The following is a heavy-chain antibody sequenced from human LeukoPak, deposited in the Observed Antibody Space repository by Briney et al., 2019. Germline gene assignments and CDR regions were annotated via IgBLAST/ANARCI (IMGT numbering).Heavy chain of an antibody. CDR1: GGSISSYY. V-gene: IGHV4-59*01. CDR3: ARERSSGWVNWFDP. CDR2: IYYSGST. D-gene: IGHD6-19*01. J-gene: IGHJ5*02. Sequence: SETPSLTCTVSGGSISSYYWSWIRQPPGKGLEWIGYIYYSGSTNYNPSLKSRVTISVDTSKNQFSLKLSSVTAADTAVYYCARERSSGWVNWFDPWGQGTLVTVSS.